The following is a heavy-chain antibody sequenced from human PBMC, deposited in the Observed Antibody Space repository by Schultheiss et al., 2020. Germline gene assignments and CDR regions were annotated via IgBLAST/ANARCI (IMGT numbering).Heavy chain of an antibody. V-gene: IGHV3-30*03. CDR1: GFTFSSYG. J-gene: IGHJ3*02. CDR2: ISYDGSNK. D-gene: IGHD4-23*01. Sequence: GGSLRLSCAASGFTFSSYGMHWVRQAPGKGLEWVAVISYDGSNKYYADSVKGRFTISRDNAKNSLYLQMNSLRAEDTAVYYCARDSGGNSPYAFDIWGQGTMVTVSS. CDR3: ARDSGGNSPYAFDI.